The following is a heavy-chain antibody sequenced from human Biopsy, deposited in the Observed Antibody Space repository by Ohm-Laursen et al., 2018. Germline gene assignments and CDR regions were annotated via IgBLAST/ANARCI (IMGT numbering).Heavy chain of an antibody. D-gene: IGHD2-2*01. Sequence: GTLSLTWVVYDGSFSGYYWSWLRQSPGMGLEWIGEINPSGGTNYNPSLAGRVSISLDTSKIHLALKLSSVTAADTAVYYCASVAGPRTDYYYSNMDVWGRGTTVTVSS. V-gene: IGHV4-34*01. CDR3: ASVAGPRTDYYYSNMDV. CDR2: INPSGGT. CDR1: DGSFSGYY. J-gene: IGHJ6*02.